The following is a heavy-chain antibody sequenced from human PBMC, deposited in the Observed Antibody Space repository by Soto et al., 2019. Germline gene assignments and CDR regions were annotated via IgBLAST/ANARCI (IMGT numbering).Heavy chain of an antibody. CDR2: IIPIFGTA. CDR3: ARAAQPRDYYYGMDV. J-gene: IGHJ6*02. Sequence: QVQLVQSGAEVKKPGSSVKVSCKASGGTFSSYGISWVRQAPGQELEWMGGIIPIFGTANYAQKFQGRVTIAADDSTSTAYMELSSLRSEDTAVYYCARAAQPRDYYYGMDVWGQGTTVTVSS. CDR1: GGTFSSYG. V-gene: IGHV1-69*12.